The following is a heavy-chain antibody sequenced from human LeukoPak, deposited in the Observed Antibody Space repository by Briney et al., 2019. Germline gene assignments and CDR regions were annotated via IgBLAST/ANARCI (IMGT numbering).Heavy chain of an antibody. CDR1: GGSISSGAYY. Sequence: SETLSLTCPVSGGSISSGAYYWSWIRQLPGKGLEWICYSHYSGRTNYNPSLKSRVTISIDTSKNQFSLKLTSVTAADTAVYYCARLVLNYYFDYWGQGTLVTVSS. V-gene: IGHV4-31*03. CDR3: ARLVLNYYFDY. D-gene: IGHD6-19*01. J-gene: IGHJ4*02. CDR2: SHYSGRT.